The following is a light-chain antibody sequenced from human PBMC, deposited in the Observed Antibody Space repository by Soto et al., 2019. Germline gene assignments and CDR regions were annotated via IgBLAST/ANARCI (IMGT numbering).Light chain of an antibody. CDR3: QSYVSSLSGVV. V-gene: IGLV1-40*01. CDR1: SSNIGAGYD. Sequence: QSVLTQPPSVSGAPGQRVTISCTGSSSNIGAGYDVHWYQQFPGIAPKLLIYGNSNRPSGVPDLFSGSKSGTSASLAITGLQAEYDAEYYCQSYVSSLSGVVFGGGTKLTVL. J-gene: IGLJ2*01. CDR2: GNS.